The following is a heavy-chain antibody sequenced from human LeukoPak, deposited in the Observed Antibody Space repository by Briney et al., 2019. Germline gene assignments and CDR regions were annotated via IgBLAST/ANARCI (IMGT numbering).Heavy chain of an antibody. CDR3: AKSGYPHDTYSYGMDV. V-gene: IGHV3-30*04. Sequence: GGSLRLSCAASGFTFSSHAMHWVRQAPGKGLEWVAVISYDGSNKYYADSVKGRFTISRDNSKNTLYLQMNSLRAEDTALYYCAKSGYPHDTYSYGMDVWGQGTTVTVSS. J-gene: IGHJ6*02. CDR1: GFTFSSHA. CDR2: ISYDGSNK. D-gene: IGHD2-15*01.